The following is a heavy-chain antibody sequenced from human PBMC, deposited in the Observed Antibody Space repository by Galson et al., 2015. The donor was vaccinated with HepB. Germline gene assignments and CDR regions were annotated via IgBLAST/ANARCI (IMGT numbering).Heavy chain of an antibody. D-gene: IGHD3-3*01. CDR3: AHPPGPFTIFGVVSY. CDR1: GFTFSSYG. V-gene: IGHV3-30*03. Sequence: SLRLSCAASGFTFSSYGMHWVRQAPGKGLEWVAVISYDGSNKYYADSVKGRFTISRDNSKNTLYLQMNSLRAEDTAVYYCAHPPGPFTIFGVVSYWGQGTLVTVSS. CDR2: ISYDGSNK. J-gene: IGHJ4*02.